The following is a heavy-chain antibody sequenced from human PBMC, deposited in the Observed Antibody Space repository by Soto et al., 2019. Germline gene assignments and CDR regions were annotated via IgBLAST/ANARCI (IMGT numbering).Heavy chain of an antibody. CDR3: ATKLERTGAFDY. CDR2: IIPIFGTA. CDR1: GYTFTSHG. D-gene: IGHD1-1*01. Sequence: ASVKVSCKGSGYTFTSHGISWVRQAPGQGLEWMGGIIPIFGTANYAQKFQGRVTITADESTSTAYMELSSLSSEDTAVYYCATKLERTGAFDYWGQGTLVT. V-gene: IGHV1-69*13. J-gene: IGHJ4*02.